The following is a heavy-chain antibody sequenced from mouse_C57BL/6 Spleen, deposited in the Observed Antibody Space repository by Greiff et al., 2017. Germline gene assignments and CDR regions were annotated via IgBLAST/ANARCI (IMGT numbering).Heavy chain of an antibody. D-gene: IGHD2-3*01. CDR3: ARKKDGYYDFDY. V-gene: IGHV1-69*01. Sequence: VQLQQPGAELVMPGASVKLSCKASGYTFTSYWMHWVKQRPGQGLEWIGEIDPSDSYTNYNQKFKGKSTLTVDKSSSTAYMQLSSLTSEDSAVYYCARKKDGYYDFDYWGQGTTLAVS. CDR1: GYTFTSYW. CDR2: IDPSDSYT. J-gene: IGHJ2*01.